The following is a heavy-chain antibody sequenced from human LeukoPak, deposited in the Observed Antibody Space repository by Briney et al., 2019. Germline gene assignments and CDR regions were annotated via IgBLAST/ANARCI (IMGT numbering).Heavy chain of an antibody. J-gene: IGHJ4*02. CDR3: ARDKIEGPTKLDY. CDR1: GFTFSSYW. Sequence: GGSLRLSCAASGFTFSSYWMSWVRQAPGKGLEWAANIKQDESEKYYVDSVKGRFTISRDNAKNSLYLQMNSLRAEDTAVYYCARDKIEGPTKLDYWGLGILVTVSS. D-gene: IGHD1-1*01. CDR2: IKQDESEK. V-gene: IGHV3-7*01.